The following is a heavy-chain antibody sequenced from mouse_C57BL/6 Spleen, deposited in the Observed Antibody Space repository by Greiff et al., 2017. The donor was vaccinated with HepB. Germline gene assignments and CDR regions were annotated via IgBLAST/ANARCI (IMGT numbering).Heavy chain of an antibody. CDR1: GYTFTSYW. Sequence: QVQLQQPGAELVRPGTSVKLSCKASGYTFTSYWMHWVKQRPGQGLEWIGVIDPSDSYTNYNQKFKGKATLTVDTSSNTAYMQLSSLTSEDSAVYYCARDYSNYEFAYWGQGTLVTVSA. D-gene: IGHD2-5*01. V-gene: IGHV1-59*01. CDR2: IDPSDSYT. CDR3: ARDYSNYEFAY. J-gene: IGHJ3*01.